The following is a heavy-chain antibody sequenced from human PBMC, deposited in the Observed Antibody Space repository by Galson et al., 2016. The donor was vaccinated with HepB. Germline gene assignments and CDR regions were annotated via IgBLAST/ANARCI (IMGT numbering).Heavy chain of an antibody. CDR1: GFSLSRSGVG. CDR2: IYWNDDK. V-gene: IGHV2-5*01. D-gene: IGHD3-10*01. J-gene: IGHJ4*02. Sequence: PALVKPTQTLTLTCSFSGFSLSRSGVGVGWIRQPPGKAPEWLALIYWNDDKQYSPSLKSRLTITKDASKNQVVLTMTNMDPVDTATYYCTHRRANSHGPGIYYMLASFDYWGQGSLVTVSS. CDR3: THRRANSHGPGIYYMLASFDY.